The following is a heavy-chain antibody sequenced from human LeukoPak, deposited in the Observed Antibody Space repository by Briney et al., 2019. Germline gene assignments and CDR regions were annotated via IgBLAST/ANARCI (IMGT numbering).Heavy chain of an antibody. V-gene: IGHV3-21*01. CDR2: ISSSSSYI. J-gene: IGHJ4*02. CDR1: GFTFSSYS. Sequence: GGSLRLSCAASGFTFSSYSMNWVRQAPGKGLEWVSSISSSSSYIYYADSVKGRFTISRDNAKNSLYLQMNSLRAEDTAVYYCARGATDYDSSGYQTDYWGQGTLVTVSS. CDR3: ARGATDYDSSGYQTDY. D-gene: IGHD3-22*01.